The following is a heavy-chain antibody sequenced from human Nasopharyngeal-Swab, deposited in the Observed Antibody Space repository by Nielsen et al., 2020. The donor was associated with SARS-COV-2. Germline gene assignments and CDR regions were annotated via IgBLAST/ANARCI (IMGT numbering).Heavy chain of an antibody. V-gene: IGHV3-23*01. CDR2: ISNKGDTT. J-gene: IGHJ3*01. D-gene: IGHD3-9*01. CDR3: AKAGRDISSTNDFDL. Sequence: GESLKISCEASGFTFTRLAMSWVRPAPGPGLERVAGISNKGDTTYYADSVEGRFTISRDNSKNKMFLQMNNLRTDETAVYYCAKAGRDISSTNDFDLWGQGTLVTVSS. CDR1: GFTFTRLA.